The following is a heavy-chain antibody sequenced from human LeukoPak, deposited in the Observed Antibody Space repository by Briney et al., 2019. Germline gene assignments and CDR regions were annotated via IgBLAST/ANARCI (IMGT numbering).Heavy chain of an antibody. CDR3: AKGRHIVVVTVDY. Sequence: GGSLRLSCAASGFTFSSYAMSWVRQAPGKGLEWVSAISGSGTNTYYADSVKGRFTISRDNSKNTLYLQINSLRAEDTAVYYCAKGRHIVVVTVDYWGQGTLVTVSS. J-gene: IGHJ4*02. CDR1: GFTFSSYA. V-gene: IGHV3-23*01. D-gene: IGHD2-21*02. CDR2: ISGSGTNT.